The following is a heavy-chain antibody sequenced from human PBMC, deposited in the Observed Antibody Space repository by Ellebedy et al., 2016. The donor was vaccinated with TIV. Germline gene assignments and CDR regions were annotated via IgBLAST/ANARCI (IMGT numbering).Heavy chain of an antibody. CDR2: IYHSGST. Sequence: MPSETLSLTFAVSGGSIISSNWWSWVRQPPGKGLEWIGEIYHSGSTNYNLSLKSRVTISVDKSKNQFSLKLSSVTAADTAVYYCAREGTTGTTEATLGWGQGTLVTVSS. J-gene: IGHJ4*02. V-gene: IGHV4-4*02. D-gene: IGHD1-1*01. CDR3: AREGTTGTTEATLG. CDR1: GGSIISSNW.